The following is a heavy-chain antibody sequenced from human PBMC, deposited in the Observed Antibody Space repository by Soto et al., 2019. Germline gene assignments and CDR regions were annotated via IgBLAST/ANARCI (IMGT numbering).Heavy chain of an antibody. CDR3: AHMPHEKWLVVFDY. V-gene: IGHV2-5*02. Sequence: SGPTLVNPTQTLTLTCSFSGFSLSTRGVVVAWIRRPPGRALEWLALIYWDDDKRYSLSLKSRVTITKDTSKNQVVLTMTNMDPVDTATYYCAHMPHEKWLVVFDYWGQGTLVTVSS. CDR2: IYWDDDK. D-gene: IGHD6-19*01. CDR1: GFSLSTRGVV. J-gene: IGHJ4*02.